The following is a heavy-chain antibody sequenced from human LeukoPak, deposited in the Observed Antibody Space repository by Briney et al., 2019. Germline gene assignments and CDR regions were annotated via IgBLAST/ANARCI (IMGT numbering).Heavy chain of an antibody. CDR2: IHTSAST. D-gene: IGHD1-26*01. Sequence: SETLSLTCSVSGASIRSYSWSWLRQPAGKGLEWIGRIHTSASTEYNPSLKSRVTMSVDTSKNQFSLKLNSVTAADTAVYFCARDDHSEYSDDAFDIWGQGTLVTVSS. CDR1: GASIRSYS. J-gene: IGHJ3*02. V-gene: IGHV4-4*07. CDR3: ARDDHSEYSDDAFDI.